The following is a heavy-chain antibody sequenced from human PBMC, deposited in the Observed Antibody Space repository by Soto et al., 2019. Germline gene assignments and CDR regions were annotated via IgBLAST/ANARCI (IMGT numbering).Heavy chain of an antibody. D-gene: IGHD3-10*01. Sequence: QVQLVQSGAEVKKPGSSVKVSCKASGGTFSSYAISWVRQAPGQGLEWMGGIIPIFGTANYAQKFQGRVTITADESTSTAYMELSSLRSEDTAVYYCARSSGSGRTAALSYYGMDVWGQGTTVTVSS. CDR3: ARSSGSGRTAALSYYGMDV. J-gene: IGHJ6*02. V-gene: IGHV1-69*01. CDR1: GGTFSSYA. CDR2: IIPIFGTA.